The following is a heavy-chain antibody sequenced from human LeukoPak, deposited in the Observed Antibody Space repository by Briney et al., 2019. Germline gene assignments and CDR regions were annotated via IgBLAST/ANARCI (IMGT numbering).Heavy chain of an antibody. V-gene: IGHV3-23*01. Sequence: PGGSLRLSCAASGFTFSSYSMNWVRQAPGKGLEWVSVISAGGGTTYYADSAKGRFTVSRDNAKKSLYLQMSDLRAEDTAVYSSSWYSGYLYMDVWGKGTTVTVSS. CDR3: SWYSGYLYMDV. CDR1: GFTFSSYS. J-gene: IGHJ6*03. CDR2: ISAGGGTT. D-gene: IGHD6-13*01.